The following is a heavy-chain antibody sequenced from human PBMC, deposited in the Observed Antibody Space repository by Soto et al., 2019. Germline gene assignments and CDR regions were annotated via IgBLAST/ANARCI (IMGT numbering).Heavy chain of an antibody. CDR3: ARRGYSSSWYYYYYYGMDV. D-gene: IGHD6-13*01. CDR2: MNPNNGNT. Sequence: QVQLVQSGAEVKKPGASVKVSCKASGYTFTSYDINWVRQATGQGLEWMGWMNPNNGNTGYAQKCQGRVTMTRDTCISTAYMELSSLISEDTAVYYCARRGYSSSWYYYYYYGMDVWGQGTTVTVSS. V-gene: IGHV1-8*01. J-gene: IGHJ6*02. CDR1: GYTFTSYD.